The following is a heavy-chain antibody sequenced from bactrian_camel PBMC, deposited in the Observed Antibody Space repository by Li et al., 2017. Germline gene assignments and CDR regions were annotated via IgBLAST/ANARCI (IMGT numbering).Heavy chain of an antibody. CDR1: YTYNSPC. CDR2: ISENDNI. Sequence: DVQLVESGGGSVQAGGSLRLSCVYTYNSPCIGWFRQVPGKAGEGVACISENDNINYADSVKGRFAISKDKAKNTLYLQMDDLKPEDTAMYYCAAEIQSSGLCRVWLLGDFGYRGRGTQVTVS. V-gene: IGHV3S2*01. D-gene: IGHD2*01. J-gene: IGHJ6*01. CDR3: AAEIQSSGLCRVWLLGDFGY.